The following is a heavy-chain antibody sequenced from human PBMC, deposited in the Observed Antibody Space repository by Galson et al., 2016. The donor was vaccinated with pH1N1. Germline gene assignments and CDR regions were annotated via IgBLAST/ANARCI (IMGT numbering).Heavy chain of an antibody. CDR2: IKQDGSEK. V-gene: IGHV3-7*03. CDR1: GFTFTNHW. Sequence: SLRLSCAASGFTFTNHWMSWVRQAPGKGLEWVANIKQDGSEKHYVDSVKGRFTISRDNAKNSLYLQMNSLRAEDTAVYYCARAGSSWDTYYYYYGMDVWGQATTVTVSS. J-gene: IGHJ6*02. CDR3: ARAGSSWDTYYYYYGMDV. D-gene: IGHD6-13*01.